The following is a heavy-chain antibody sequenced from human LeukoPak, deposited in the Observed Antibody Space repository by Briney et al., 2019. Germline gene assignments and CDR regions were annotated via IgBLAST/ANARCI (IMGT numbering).Heavy chain of an antibody. CDR1: GYTFTSNY. Sequence: ASVKVSCKASGYTFTSNYIHWVRQAPGQGLEWMGMIYPRDGSTSYAQKFQGRVTVTRDTSTSTVHMELSGLRSEDTAVYYCARDHRRSGTTDLNWFDPWGQGTLVTVSS. CDR2: IYPRDGST. J-gene: IGHJ5*02. CDR3: ARDHRRSGTTDLNWFDP. V-gene: IGHV1-46*01. D-gene: IGHD1-26*01.